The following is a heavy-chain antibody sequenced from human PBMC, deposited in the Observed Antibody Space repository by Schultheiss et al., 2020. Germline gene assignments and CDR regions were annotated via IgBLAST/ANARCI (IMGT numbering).Heavy chain of an antibody. J-gene: IGHJ4*02. CDR2: INSDGSST. CDR3: GDCYFDY. Sequence: GGSLRLSCAASGFTFSSYWMHWVRQAPGKGLVWVSRINSDGSSTSYADSVKGRFTISRDNAKTSLSLQMNSLRAEDGWYECGGDCYFDYWGQGTLVTVSS. V-gene: IGHV3-74*01. CDR1: GFTFSSYW. D-gene: IGHD2-21*02.